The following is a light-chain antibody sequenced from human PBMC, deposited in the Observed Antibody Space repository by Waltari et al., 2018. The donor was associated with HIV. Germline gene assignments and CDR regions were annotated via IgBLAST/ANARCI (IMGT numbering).Light chain of an antibody. V-gene: IGLV1-40*01. J-gene: IGLJ3*02. CDR1: SSNTGAGYD. Sequence: QSVLTQPPSVSGAPGQRVTIACTGSSSNTGAGYDVHWYQQLPGTAPKLLIYGNSNRPSGVPDRFSGSKSGTSASLAITGLQAEDEADYYCQSYDSSLSGHWVFGGGTKLTVL. CDR3: QSYDSSLSGHWV. CDR2: GNS.